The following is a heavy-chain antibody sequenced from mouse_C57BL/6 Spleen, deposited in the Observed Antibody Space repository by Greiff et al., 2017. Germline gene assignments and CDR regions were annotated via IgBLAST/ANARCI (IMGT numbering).Heavy chain of an antibody. CDR2: ILPGSGST. D-gene: IGHD4-1*01. CDR1: GYTFTGYW. Sequence: QVQLKQSGAELMKPGASVKLSCKATGYTFTGYWIAWVKQRPGHGLEWIGEILPGSGSTNYNEKFKGKATFTADTSSNTAYMQLSSLTTEDSAIYYCARSSDRWDQRFYFDYWGQGTTLTVSS. J-gene: IGHJ2*01. CDR3: ARSSDRWDQRFYFDY. V-gene: IGHV1-9*01.